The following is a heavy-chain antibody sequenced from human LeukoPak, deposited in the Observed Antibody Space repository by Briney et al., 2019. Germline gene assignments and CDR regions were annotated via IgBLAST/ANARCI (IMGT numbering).Heavy chain of an antibody. CDR3: AKDLGYSSGWYQGLDY. D-gene: IGHD6-19*01. V-gene: IGHV3-23*01. CDR2: ISGSGGST. Sequence: VGTLRLSCAASGFTFSSYGMSWVRQAPGKGLGWVSAISGSGGSTYYADSVKGRYTISRDTSKNTLYLQMNSLGAEDTAVYYCAKDLGYSSGWYQGLDYWGQGTLVTVSS. CDR1: GFTFSSYG. J-gene: IGHJ4*02.